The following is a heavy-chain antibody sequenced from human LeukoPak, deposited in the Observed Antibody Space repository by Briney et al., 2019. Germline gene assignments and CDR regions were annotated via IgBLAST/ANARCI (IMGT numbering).Heavy chain of an antibody. CDR2: INPSSGGT. V-gene: IGHV1-2*06. CDR1: GYTFTGYY. J-gene: IGHJ4*02. Sequence: GASVKVSCKASGYTFTGYYMHWVRQATGQGLEWMGRINPSSGGTNYAQKFQGRVTMTRDTSISTAYMELSRLTSDDTAVYYCARAKNWDAFDYWGQGTLVTVSS. D-gene: IGHD7-27*01. CDR3: ARAKNWDAFDY.